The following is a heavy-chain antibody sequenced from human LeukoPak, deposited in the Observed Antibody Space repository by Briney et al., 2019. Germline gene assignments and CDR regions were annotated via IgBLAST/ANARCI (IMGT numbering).Heavy chain of an antibody. Sequence: SQTLSLTCTVSGGSISSGSYYWSWIRQPAGKGLEWIGRIYTSGSTNYNPSLKSRVTISVDTSKNQFSLKLSSVTAADTAVDYCARDQDYGDYERVFDYWGQGTLVTVSS. CDR3: ARDQDYGDYERVFDY. CDR1: GGSISSGSYY. D-gene: IGHD4-17*01. V-gene: IGHV4-61*02. CDR2: IYTSGST. J-gene: IGHJ4*02.